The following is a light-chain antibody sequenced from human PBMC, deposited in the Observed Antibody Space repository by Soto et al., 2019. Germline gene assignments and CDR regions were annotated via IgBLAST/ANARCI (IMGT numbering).Light chain of an antibody. CDR1: QGVSTN. J-gene: IGKJ2*01. Sequence: EIVMTQSPDTLSVSPGERATLSCRASQGVSTNLAWYQQKPGQAPRLLIYGASTRATGIPARFSGSGSGTEFTLTISSLQSEDFAGYHCQQYNNWPYTFGQGTKLEIK. CDR2: GAS. CDR3: QQYNNWPYT. V-gene: IGKV3-15*01.